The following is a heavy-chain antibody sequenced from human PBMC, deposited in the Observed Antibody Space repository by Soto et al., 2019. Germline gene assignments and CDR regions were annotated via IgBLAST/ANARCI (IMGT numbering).Heavy chain of an antibody. CDR3: ARDFGSWHDH. D-gene: IGHD6-13*01. Sequence: ASVKVSCKASGYTFTASYIHWVRQAPGQGLEWMGWINPNNGGTTYAQKFQGRVTMTRDTSKTQFSLNLSSVTAADTAVYYCARDFGSWHDHWGQGTLVTVSS. CDR2: INPNNGGT. V-gene: IGHV1-2*02. CDR1: GYTFTASY. J-gene: IGHJ4*02.